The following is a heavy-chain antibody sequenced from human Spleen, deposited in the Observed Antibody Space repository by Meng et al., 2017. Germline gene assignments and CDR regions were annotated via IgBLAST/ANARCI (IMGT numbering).Heavy chain of an antibody. V-gene: IGHV3-73*01. Sequence: GESLKISCAASGFTFSGSAMHWVRQASGKGLEWVGRIRSKANSYATAYAASVKGRFTISRDDSKNTAYLQMNSLKTEDTAVYYCTRPSGGSIDYWGQGTLVTRLL. J-gene: IGHJ4*02. CDR2: IRSKANSYAT. CDR3: TRPSGGSIDY. D-gene: IGHD3-10*01. CDR1: GFTFSGSA.